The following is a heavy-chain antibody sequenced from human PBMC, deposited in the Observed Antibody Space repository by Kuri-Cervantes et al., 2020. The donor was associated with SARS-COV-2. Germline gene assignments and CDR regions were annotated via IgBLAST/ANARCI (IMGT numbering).Heavy chain of an antibody. J-gene: IGHJ4*02. V-gene: IGHV4-59*11. Sequence: LRLSGNVSGGSISDHYWSWIRQSPGKGLEWIGYIYDSGTTNYNPSLKSRVTVSVDKSKNHFSLRLSSVTAADTAVYYCARDLNGQLWSTGLGYWGQGTLVTVSS. CDR3: ARDLNGQLWSTGLGY. CDR2: IYDSGTT. D-gene: IGHD5-18*01. CDR1: GGSISDHY.